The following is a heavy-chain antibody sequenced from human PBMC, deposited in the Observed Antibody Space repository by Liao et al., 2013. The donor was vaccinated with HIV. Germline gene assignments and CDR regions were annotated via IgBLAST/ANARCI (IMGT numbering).Heavy chain of an antibody. CDR2: INHSGST. CDR3: AQARIAVAGPYYYYMDV. V-gene: IGHV4-34*02. Sequence: QVQLQQWGAGLLKPSETLSLTCAAYGASFSSYYWSWVRQSPGKGLEWIGEINHSGSTNYNPSLKSRVTISVDTSKNQFSLKLSSVTAADTAVYYCAQARIAVAGPYYYYMDVWGKGTTVTVSS. D-gene: IGHD6-19*01. CDR1: GASFSSYY. J-gene: IGHJ6*03.